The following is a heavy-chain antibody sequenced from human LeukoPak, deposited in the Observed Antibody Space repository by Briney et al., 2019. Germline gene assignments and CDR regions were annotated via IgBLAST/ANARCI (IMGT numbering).Heavy chain of an antibody. CDR2: INHSGST. D-gene: IGHD2-2*01. CDR1: GGSFSGYY. CDR3: AGLPQLPPGPPNDY. J-gene: IGHJ4*02. Sequence: SETLSLTCAVYGGSFSGYYWSWIRQPPGKGLEWIGEINHSGSTNYNPSLKSRVTISVDTSKNQFSLKLSSVTAADTAVYYCAGLPQLPPGPPNDYWGQGTLVTVSS. V-gene: IGHV4-34*01.